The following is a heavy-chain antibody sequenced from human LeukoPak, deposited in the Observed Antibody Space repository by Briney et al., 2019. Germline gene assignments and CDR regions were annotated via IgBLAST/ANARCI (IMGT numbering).Heavy chain of an antibody. CDR1: GFTFSSYA. CDR2: IYSGGST. V-gene: IGHV3-53*04. Sequence: SGGSLRLSCAASGFTFSSYAMSWVRQAPGKGLEWVSVIYSGGSTYYADSVKGRFTISKHNSKNTLYLQMNSLRAEDTAVYYCARDRNDYGDYYYGMDVWGQGTTVTVSS. D-gene: IGHD4-17*01. J-gene: IGHJ6*02. CDR3: ARDRNDYGDYYYGMDV.